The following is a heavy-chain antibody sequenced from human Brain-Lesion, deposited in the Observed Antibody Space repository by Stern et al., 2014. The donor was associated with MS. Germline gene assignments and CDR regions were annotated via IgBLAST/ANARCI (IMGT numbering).Heavy chain of an antibody. J-gene: IGHJ4*02. CDR2: IRGRGYSP. CDR3: AKGLRQQLVPFDY. CDR1: GFSFSIYA. Sequence: VQLVESGGGLVQPGGSLRLSCAASGFSFSIYAMNWVRQAPGKGPEWVAAIRGRGYSPYYADSVNGRFPISRDNSKNTVYLQMNSLRADDTAVYYCAKGLRQQLVPFDYWGQGTLVSVSA. V-gene: IGHV3-23*04. D-gene: IGHD6-13*01.